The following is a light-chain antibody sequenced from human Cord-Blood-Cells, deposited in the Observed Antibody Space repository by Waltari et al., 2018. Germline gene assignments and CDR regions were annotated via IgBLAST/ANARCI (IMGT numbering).Light chain of an antibody. V-gene: IGKV3-15*01. Sequence: PATLSVSPGERATLSCRASQSVSSNLAWYQQKPGQAPRLLIYGASTRATGIPARFSGSGSGTEFTLIISSLQSEDFAVYYCQQYNNWPYTFGQGTKLEIK. J-gene: IGKJ2*01. CDR3: QQYNNWPYT. CDR2: GAS. CDR1: QSVSSN.